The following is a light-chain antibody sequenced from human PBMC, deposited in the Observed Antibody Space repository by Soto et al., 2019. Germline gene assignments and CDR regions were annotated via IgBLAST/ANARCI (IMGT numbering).Light chain of an antibody. J-gene: IGKJ3*01. CDR3: QHRTN. CDR2: AAS. CDR1: QSVSSY. Sequence: EIVLTQSPATLSLSPGERATLSCRASQSVSSYLAWYQQKPGQAPRLLIYAASNRATGIPARFSGSGSGTDFTLTVNSLEPEDFAVYYCQHRTNFGPGTEVDIK. V-gene: IGKV3-11*01.